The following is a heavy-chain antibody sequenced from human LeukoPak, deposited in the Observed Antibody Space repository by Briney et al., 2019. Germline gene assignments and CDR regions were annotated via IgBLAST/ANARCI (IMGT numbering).Heavy chain of an antibody. D-gene: IGHD1-26*01. Sequence: SETLSLTCAVSGGSISSSNWWSWVRQPPGKGLEWIGEIYHSGSTNYNPSLKSRVTTSVDKSKNQFSLKLSSVTAADTAVYYCARGQEWELLTGLGTFGPFDIWGQGTMVTVSS. CDR3: ARGQEWELLTGLGTFGPFDI. CDR2: IYHSGST. V-gene: IGHV4-4*02. J-gene: IGHJ3*02. CDR1: GGSISSSNW.